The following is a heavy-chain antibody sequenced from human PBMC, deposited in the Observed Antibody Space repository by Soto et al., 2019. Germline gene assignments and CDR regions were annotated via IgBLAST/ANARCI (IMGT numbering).Heavy chain of an antibody. D-gene: IGHD2-2*02. CDR1: GGSFSNNY. Sequence: TLSLTCAVYGGSFSNNYWIWIRQPPGKGLEWIGEINHSGVTNYNPSLKSRVTISVDTSKKQFSLKLKSVTAADTAVYYCAGSSTYCSTTSCYTGWFDPWGQGALVTVSS. CDR3: AGSSTYCSTTSCYTGWFDP. V-gene: IGHV4-34*01. CDR2: INHSGVT. J-gene: IGHJ5*02.